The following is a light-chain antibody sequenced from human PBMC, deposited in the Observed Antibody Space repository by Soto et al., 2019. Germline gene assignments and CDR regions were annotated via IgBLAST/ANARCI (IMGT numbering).Light chain of an antibody. CDR1: QSVNNNY. Sequence: EIVLTQSPGTLALSPGERATLSCRASQSVNNNYLTWYQQKRGQAPRLLIHGASSRATGIPDRFSGGGSGTYFTLTISRLEPEDFAVYYCQQYGSSPFTFGPGTRVGIK. V-gene: IGKV3-20*01. CDR2: GAS. CDR3: QQYGSSPFT. J-gene: IGKJ3*01.